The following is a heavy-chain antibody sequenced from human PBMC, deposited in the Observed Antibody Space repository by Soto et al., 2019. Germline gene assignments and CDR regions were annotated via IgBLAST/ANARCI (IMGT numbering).Heavy chain of an antibody. J-gene: IGHJ6*02. CDR1: GFAVGSNY. D-gene: IGHD1-26*01. CDR3: ARGPGWEPGLSTFYAMGV. V-gene: IGHV3-66*01. Sequence: GGSLRRSFAAAGFAVGSNYMSWVRQAPGKGLEWVSVIYSGGGTYYADSVKGRFTISRDNSKNTLYLQMNSLRAEDTAVYFCARGPGWEPGLSTFYAMGVWGQGT. CDR2: IYSGGGT.